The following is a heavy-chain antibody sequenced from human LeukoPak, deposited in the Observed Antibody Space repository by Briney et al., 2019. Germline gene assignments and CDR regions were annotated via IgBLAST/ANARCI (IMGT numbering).Heavy chain of an antibody. Sequence: ASVKVSCKASGYTFTSYDISWVRQAPGQGLEWMGGIIPIFGTANYAQKFQGRVTITADESTSTAYMELSSLRSEDTAVYYCASEGSSPFDYWGQGTLVTVSS. CDR1: GYTFTSYD. D-gene: IGHD2-2*01. CDR3: ASEGSSPFDY. J-gene: IGHJ4*02. V-gene: IGHV1-69*13. CDR2: IIPIFGTA.